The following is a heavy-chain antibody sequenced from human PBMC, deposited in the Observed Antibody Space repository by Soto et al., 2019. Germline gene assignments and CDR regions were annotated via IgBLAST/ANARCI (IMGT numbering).Heavy chain of an antibody. CDR1: GYTFTSYG. D-gene: IGHD2-15*01. V-gene: IGHV1-18*01. CDR3: ARDPELGYCSGGSCNWFDP. J-gene: IGHJ5*02. Sequence: GASVKVSCKASGYTFTSYGISWVRQAPGQGLEWMGWVSAYNGNTNYAQKLQGRVTMTADTSTSTAYMELSSLRSEDTAVYYCARDPELGYCSGGSCNWFDPWGQGTLVTVSS. CDR2: VSAYNGNT.